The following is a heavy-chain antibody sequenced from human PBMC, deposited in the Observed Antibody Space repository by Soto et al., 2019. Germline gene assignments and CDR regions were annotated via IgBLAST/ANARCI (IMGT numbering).Heavy chain of an antibody. CDR3: ARVVKWRETPYGSGSLGAFDI. J-gene: IGHJ3*02. Sequence: GGSLILSCAASGFTFSSYAMHWVRQAPGKGLEWVAVISYDGSNKYYADSVKGRFTISRDDSKNTLYLQMNSLRAEDTAVYYCARVVKWRETPYGSGSLGAFDIWGQGTMVTVSS. CDR1: GFTFSSYA. CDR2: ISYDGSNK. D-gene: IGHD3-10*01. V-gene: IGHV3-30-3*01.